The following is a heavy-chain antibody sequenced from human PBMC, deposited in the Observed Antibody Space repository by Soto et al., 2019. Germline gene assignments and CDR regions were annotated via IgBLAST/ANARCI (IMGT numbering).Heavy chain of an antibody. Sequence: QVQLQESGPGLVKPSQTLSLACSVSGASINSGGYFWSWIRQLPGKGLEWIGYIHYSGSTYYNPSLKSGVVMSMDTSKNDFSRKLSSVTAAVTAVFYCARGFVETAMVFDYWGQGALVTVSS. CDR3: ARGFVETAMVFDY. D-gene: IGHD5-18*01. CDR1: GASINSGGYF. CDR2: IHYSGST. V-gene: IGHV4-31*03. J-gene: IGHJ4*02.